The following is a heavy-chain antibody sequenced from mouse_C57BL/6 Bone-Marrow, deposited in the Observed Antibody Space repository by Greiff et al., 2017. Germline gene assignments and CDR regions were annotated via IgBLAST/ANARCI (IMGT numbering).Heavy chain of an antibody. V-gene: IGHV1-76*01. J-gene: IGHJ2*01. CDR3: AKATHVYYLDY. CDR1: GYTFTDYY. Sequence: VQLQQSGAELVRPGASVKLSCKASGYTFTDYYINWVKQRPGQGLEWIERIYPGSGNTYYNEKFKGKATLTAEKSSSTAYMQLSSLTSEDSAVYVCAKATHVYYLDYWGQGTTRTVSS. D-gene: IGHD1-1*01. CDR2: IYPGSGNT.